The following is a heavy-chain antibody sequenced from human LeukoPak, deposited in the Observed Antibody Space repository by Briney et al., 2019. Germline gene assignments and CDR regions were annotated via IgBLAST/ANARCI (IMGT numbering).Heavy chain of an antibody. D-gene: IGHD4-17*01. Sequence: PSETLSLTCTVSGGSISSSHFYWGWIRQTPGKGLEWIGSVYDSGSAYHNPSITSRVTISVDVSKNQFSLNLRSVTAADTAVYYCARSASYGDYDFDYWGQGTLVTVSS. V-gene: IGHV4-39*01. CDR2: VYDSGSA. J-gene: IGHJ4*02. CDR3: ARSASYGDYDFDY. CDR1: GGSISSSHFY.